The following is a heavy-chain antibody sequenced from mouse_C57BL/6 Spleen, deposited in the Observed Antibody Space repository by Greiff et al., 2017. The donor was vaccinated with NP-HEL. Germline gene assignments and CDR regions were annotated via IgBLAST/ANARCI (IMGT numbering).Heavy chain of an antibody. J-gene: IGHJ2*01. CDR2: INPNNGGT. CDR1: GYTFTDYN. D-gene: IGHD3-2*02. V-gene: IGHV1-18*01. Sequence: VHVKQSGPELVKPGASVKIPCKASGYTFTDYNMDWVKQSHGKSLEWIGDINPNNGGTIYNQKFKGKATLTVDKSSSTAYMELRSLTSEDTAVYYCARSEQLRLRGYFDYWGQGTTLTVSS. CDR3: ARSEQLRLRGYFDY.